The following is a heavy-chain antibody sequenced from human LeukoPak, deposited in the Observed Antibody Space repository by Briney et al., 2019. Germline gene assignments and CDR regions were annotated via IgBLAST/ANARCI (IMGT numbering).Heavy chain of an antibody. CDR1: GGSISSDY. Sequence: SETLSLTCTVSGGSISSDYWSWIRQPAGKGLEWIGRIYSSGNTNYNPSLESRVTMSIDTSKNQFSLRLSSVTAADTAVYFCARGRGYCDSCTYRFDAWGQGTLVTVSS. CDR3: ARGRGYCDSCTYRFDA. D-gene: IGHD3-22*01. CDR2: IYSSGNT. J-gene: IGHJ5*02. V-gene: IGHV4-4*07.